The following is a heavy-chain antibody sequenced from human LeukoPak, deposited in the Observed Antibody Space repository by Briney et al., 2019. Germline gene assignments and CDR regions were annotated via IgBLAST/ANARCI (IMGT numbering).Heavy chain of an antibody. Sequence: PGGSLRLSCAASGFTFSSYSMNWVRQAPGKGPEWVSSISSGGSYIFYPDSVEGRFTISRDNAKKLLYLQTNSLRAEDTAVYYCARSVPAAIKNDAFDIWGQGTMVTVSS. CDR2: ISSGGSYI. V-gene: IGHV3-21*01. J-gene: IGHJ3*02. CDR3: ARSVPAAIKNDAFDI. D-gene: IGHD2-2*02. CDR1: GFTFSSYS.